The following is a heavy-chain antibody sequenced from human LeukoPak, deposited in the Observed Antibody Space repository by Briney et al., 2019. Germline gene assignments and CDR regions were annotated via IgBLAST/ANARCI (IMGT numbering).Heavy chain of an antibody. V-gene: IGHV4-4*02. CDR1: GGSISSSNW. J-gene: IGHJ1*01. CDR2: IYHSGST. Sequence: SETLSLTCAVSGGSISSSNWWSWVRQPPGKGLEWIGEIYHSGSTNYNPSLKSRVTISVDKSKNQFSLKLSSVTAADTAVYYCARAEFQYCSGGSCYSGGYFQHWGQGTLVTVPS. CDR3: ARAEFQYCSGGSCYSGGYFQH. D-gene: IGHD2-15*01.